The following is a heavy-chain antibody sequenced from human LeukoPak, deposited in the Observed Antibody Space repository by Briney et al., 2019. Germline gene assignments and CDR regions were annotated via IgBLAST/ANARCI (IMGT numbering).Heavy chain of an antibody. CDR2: IYASGTT. Sequence: PSQTLSLTCTVSGGSISSGSYYWSWIRQPAGKGLEWIGRIYASGTTNYNPSLKGRVTISVDTSKNQFSLKLSSVTAADTAVYYCARTSGYWGYWGQGTLVTVSS. D-gene: IGHD3-3*01. CDR1: GGSISSGSYY. CDR3: ARTSGYWGY. V-gene: IGHV4-61*02. J-gene: IGHJ4*02.